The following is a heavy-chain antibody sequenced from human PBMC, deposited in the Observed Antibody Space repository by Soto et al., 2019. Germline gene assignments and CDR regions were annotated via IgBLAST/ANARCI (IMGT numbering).Heavy chain of an antibody. Sequence: ASVKVSCKASGYTFTGYYIHWVRQAPGQGLEWMGWIIPKNGRTKYGQKFQDRVTMTRDTSKNQVSLTLTAVNAADTAVYFCARGRHWFGPWGQGTLVTVSS. CDR2: IIPKNGRT. CDR3: ARGRHWFGP. CDR1: GYTFTGYY. V-gene: IGHV1-2*02. J-gene: IGHJ5*02.